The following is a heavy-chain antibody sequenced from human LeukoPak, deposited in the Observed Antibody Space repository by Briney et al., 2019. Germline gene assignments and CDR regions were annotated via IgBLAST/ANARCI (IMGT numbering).Heavy chain of an antibody. Sequence: GGSLRLSCAASGFTFSTYGMHWVRQAPGKGLEWVADIAHDASIIYYADSVKGRFTISRDNSKNTLYLQMNSLRAEDTAVYYCAMSLWFGELGYWGQGTLVTVSS. CDR1: GFTFSTYG. V-gene: IGHV3-30*03. CDR3: AMSLWFGELGY. D-gene: IGHD3-10*01. CDR2: IAHDASII. J-gene: IGHJ4*02.